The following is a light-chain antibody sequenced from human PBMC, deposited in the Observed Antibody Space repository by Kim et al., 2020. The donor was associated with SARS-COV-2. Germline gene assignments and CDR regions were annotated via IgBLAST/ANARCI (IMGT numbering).Light chain of an antibody. Sequence: AIQLTQSPSSLSASVGDRVTITCRASQGISSGLGWYQQKPGKAPKLLIYDASTLESGVPSRFSGSGSGAVFTLTISSLQPEDFATYFCQQFDNYPQTFGQGTKVDIK. V-gene: IGKV1D-13*01. CDR2: DAS. CDR3: QQFDNYPQT. J-gene: IGKJ1*01. CDR1: QGISSG.